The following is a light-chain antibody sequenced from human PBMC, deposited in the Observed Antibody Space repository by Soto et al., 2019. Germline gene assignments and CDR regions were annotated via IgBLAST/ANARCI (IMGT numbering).Light chain of an antibody. CDR3: SSYAGSNTFV. Sequence: QSVLTQPPSASGSPGQSVTISCSGTSSDGGGYDSVSWYQHHPGKVPKLIIFDVDKWPSGVPDRFSGFKSGNTASLTVSGLRAEDEADYYCSSYAGSNTFVFGTGTKVTVL. CDR2: DVD. CDR1: SSDGGGYDS. V-gene: IGLV2-8*01. J-gene: IGLJ1*01.